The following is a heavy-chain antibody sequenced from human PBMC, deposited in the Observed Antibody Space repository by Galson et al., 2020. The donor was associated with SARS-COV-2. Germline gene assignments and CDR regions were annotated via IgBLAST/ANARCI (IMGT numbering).Heavy chain of an antibody. D-gene: IGHD3-16*01. CDR2: EWYDGTNK. CDR1: GFTFTNYG. Sequence: TGGSLRLTCAASGFTFTNYGILWVRQVPGKGLECVAVEWYDGTNKYYPDSVRGRFTISKDNSKNTVYMQMNSLTDEETGIYYCARALCAEEQYEGVGVWCYCDYWGQVTRVTLSS. V-gene: IGHV3-33*01. CDR3: ARALCAEEQYEGVGVWCYCDY. J-gene: IGHJ4*02.